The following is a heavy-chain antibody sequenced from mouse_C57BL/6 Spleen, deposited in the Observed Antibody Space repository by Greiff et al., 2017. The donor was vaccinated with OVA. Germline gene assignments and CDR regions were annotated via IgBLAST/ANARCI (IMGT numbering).Heavy chain of an antibody. Sequence: QVTLKVSGPGILQSSQTLSLTCSFSGFSLSTSGMGVSWIRQPSGKGLEWLAHIYWDDDKRYNPSLKSRLTISKDTSRNQVFLKITSVDTADTATDYCARRASDYYGSSYGYAMDYWGQGTSVTVSS. CDR1: GFSLSTSGMG. CDR2: IYWDDDK. V-gene: IGHV8-12*01. J-gene: IGHJ4*01. D-gene: IGHD1-1*01. CDR3: ARRASDYYGSSYGYAMDY.